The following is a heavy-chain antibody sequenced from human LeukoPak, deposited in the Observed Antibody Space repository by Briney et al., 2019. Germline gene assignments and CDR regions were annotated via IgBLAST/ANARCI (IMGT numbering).Heavy chain of an antibody. CDR3: ARENIFDF. CDR1: RFTFNIYG. Sequence: GGSLRLSCAASRFTFNIYGMAWVRQAPGKGLEWVSAISGSGNNTDYADSVKGRFTISRDNSRNTVYLQMNSLRVADTALYFCARENIFDFWGQGTLVTVSS. D-gene: IGHD2/OR15-2a*01. J-gene: IGHJ4*01. V-gene: IGHV3-23*01. CDR2: ISGSGNNT.